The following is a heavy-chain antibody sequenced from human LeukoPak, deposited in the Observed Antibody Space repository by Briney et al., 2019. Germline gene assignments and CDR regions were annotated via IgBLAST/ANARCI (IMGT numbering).Heavy chain of an antibody. V-gene: IGHV1-3*01. J-gene: IGHJ4*02. CDR2: INAGNGNT. CDR1: GYTFTSYA. CDR3: ARDSYTALVRGYFDY. D-gene: IGHD5-18*01. Sequence: ASVKVSCKASGYTFTSYAMHWVRQAPGQRLEWMGWINAGNGNTKYSQRFQGRVTITRETSASTAYMELSSLRSEDTAVYYCARDSYTALVRGYFDYWGQGTLVTVSS.